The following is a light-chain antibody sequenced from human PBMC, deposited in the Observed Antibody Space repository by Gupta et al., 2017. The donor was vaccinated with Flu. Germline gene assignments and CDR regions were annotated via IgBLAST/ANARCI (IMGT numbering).Light chain of an antibody. Sequence: EMVLTQSPGTLSLSPGDSATLSCWASQSVNNNHLTWYQQKPGQAPRLLIYGASSRATGVPDRFSGSGSGTDFTLTISRLQPEDFATYYCQQYDSYPYTFGQGTKLEIK. CDR3: QQYDSYPYT. CDR2: GAS. CDR1: QSVNNNH. J-gene: IGKJ2*01. V-gene: IGKV3-20*01.